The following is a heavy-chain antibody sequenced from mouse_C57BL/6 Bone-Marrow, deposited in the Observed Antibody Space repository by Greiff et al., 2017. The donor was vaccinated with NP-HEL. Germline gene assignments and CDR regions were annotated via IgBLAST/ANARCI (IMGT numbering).Heavy chain of an antibody. CDR3: ARKVYYGNFYAMDY. D-gene: IGHD2-1*01. CDR2: IWWDDDK. J-gene: IGHJ4*01. CDR1: GFSLSTFGMG. V-gene: IGHV8-8*01. Sequence: QVTLNVSGPGILQPSQTLSLTCSFSGFSLSTFGMGVGWIRQPSGKGLEWLAHIWWDDDKYYNPALKSRLTISKDTSKNQVFLKIANVDTADTATYYCARKVYYGNFYAMDYWGQGTSVTVSS.